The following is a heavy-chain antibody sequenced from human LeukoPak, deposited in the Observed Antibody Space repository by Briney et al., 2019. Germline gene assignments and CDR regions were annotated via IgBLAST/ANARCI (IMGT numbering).Heavy chain of an antibody. J-gene: IGHJ1*01. V-gene: IGHV3-23*01. D-gene: IGHD3-16*01. CDR3: AMLIGGARLVFQH. Sequence: PGGSLRLSCAASRFTFSSYAMSWVRQAPGKGLEWVSAVSGSGGSRYYADSVKGRFTISRDNSKNSLYLQMNGLRVEDTAVYYCAMLIGGARLVFQHWGLGALVTVSS. CDR2: VSGSGGSR. CDR1: RFTFSSYA.